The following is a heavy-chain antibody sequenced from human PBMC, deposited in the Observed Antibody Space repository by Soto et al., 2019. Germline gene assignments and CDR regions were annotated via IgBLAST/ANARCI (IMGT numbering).Heavy chain of an antibody. CDR2: ISAYNGNT. Sequence: ASVNVSCKSSGYTFTSYCISWVRQAPGQGLEWMGWISAYNGNTNYAQKLQGRVTMTTDTSTSTAYMELRSLRSDDTAVYYCARVATIGVALAGKYNWFDPWGQGTLVTVSS. V-gene: IGHV1-18*04. CDR1: GYTFTSYC. CDR3: ARVATIGVALAGKYNWFDP. D-gene: IGHD5-12*01. J-gene: IGHJ5*02.